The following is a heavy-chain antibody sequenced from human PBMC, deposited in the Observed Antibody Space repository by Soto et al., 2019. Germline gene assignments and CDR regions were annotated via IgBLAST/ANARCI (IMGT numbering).Heavy chain of an antibody. CDR1: GFTFSSYA. Sequence: PGGSLRLSCAASGFTFSSYAMHWVRQAPGKGLEWVAVISYDGSNKYYADSVKGRFTISRDNSKNTLYLQMNSLRAEDTAVYYCARGLGLLLRYYGMDVWGQGTTVTVSS. J-gene: IGHJ6*02. V-gene: IGHV3-30-3*01. CDR2: ISYDGSNK. D-gene: IGHD2-15*01. CDR3: ARGLGLLLRYYGMDV.